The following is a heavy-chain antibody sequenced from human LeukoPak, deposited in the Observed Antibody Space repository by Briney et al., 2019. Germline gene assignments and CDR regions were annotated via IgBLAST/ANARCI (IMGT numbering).Heavy chain of an antibody. CDR3: AKSGSGSNFDC. CDR2: ISSSGDNT. D-gene: IGHD1-26*01. Sequence: GGCLRLSCAASGFTLSTYGMSWVRQAPGRGLEWVSSISSSGDNTYYADSEKGRFTISRDNSKNTLSLQMNSLTADDTAVYFCAKSGSGSNFDCWGQGTLVTVSS. J-gene: IGHJ4*02. V-gene: IGHV3-23*01. CDR1: GFTLSTYG.